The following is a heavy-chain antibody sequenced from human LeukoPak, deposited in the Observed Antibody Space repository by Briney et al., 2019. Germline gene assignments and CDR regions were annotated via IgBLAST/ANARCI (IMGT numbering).Heavy chain of an antibody. D-gene: IGHD3-3*01. J-gene: IGHJ3*02. Sequence: SETLSVTCTVSGGSLSSSTYYWGWIRQPPGKGLEWLGSIDYSGSTYYNPSLKSRVTISVDTSKNQFSLKLSSVTAADTAVYYCAGANYDFWSGQTSAFDICSQGTMVTVSS. CDR1: GGSLSSSTYY. CDR3: AGANYDFWSGQTSAFDI. V-gene: IGHV4-39*01. CDR2: IDYSGST.